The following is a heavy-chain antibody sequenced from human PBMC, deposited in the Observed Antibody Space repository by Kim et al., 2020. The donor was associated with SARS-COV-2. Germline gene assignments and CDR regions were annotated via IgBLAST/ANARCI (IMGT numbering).Heavy chain of an antibody. CDR2: INPNTGGR. CDR3: ARGRGTSWSHYDY. CDR1: GDTFTDNY. D-gene: IGHD6-13*01. J-gene: IGHJ4*02. V-gene: IGHV1-2*02. Sequence: ASVKVSCKASGDTFTDNYIHWVRQAPGQGLEWLGWINPNTGGRTVAQEFQARVIMTRDTSISTAYMELTRLRSDDTAVYYCARGRGTSWSHYDYWGQGTLVTVSS.